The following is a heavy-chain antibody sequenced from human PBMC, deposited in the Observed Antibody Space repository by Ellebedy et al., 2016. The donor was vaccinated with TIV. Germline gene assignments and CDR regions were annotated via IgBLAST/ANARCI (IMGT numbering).Heavy chain of an antibody. CDR1: GGSFSAFS. J-gene: IGHJ6*02. Sequence: MPGGSLRLSCAVYGGSFSAFSLTWIRQSPGKGLEWIGEFNHGGSTHSNPSLKSRLTLSVDTSTNQFSLKLSSVTAADTAMYYCATSSGNYGYYAVDVWGQGTTVTVSS. CDR3: ATSSGNYGYYAVDV. CDR2: FNHGGST. D-gene: IGHD1-26*01. V-gene: IGHV4-34*01.